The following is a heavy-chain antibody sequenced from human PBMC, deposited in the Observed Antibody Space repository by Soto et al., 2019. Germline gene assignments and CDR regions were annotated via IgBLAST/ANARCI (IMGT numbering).Heavy chain of an antibody. CDR1: GYTFTSYV. D-gene: IGHD2-2*01. V-gene: IGHV1-18*01. J-gene: IGHJ4*02. CDR2: ISAYNGNT. Sequence: GASVKFSFKASGYTFTSYVISWVRQAPVQVLDWIGWISAYNGNTNYAQKLQGRVTMTTDTSTSTAYMELRSLRSDDTAVYYCARDVVVVVVPAAPLDYWGQGTLVTVS. CDR3: ARDVVVVVVPAAPLDY.